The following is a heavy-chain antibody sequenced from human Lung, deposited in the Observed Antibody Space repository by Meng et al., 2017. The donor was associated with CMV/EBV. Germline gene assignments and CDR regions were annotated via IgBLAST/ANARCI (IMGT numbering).Heavy chain of an antibody. D-gene: IGHD6-19*01. CDR1: GAPSSFSNW. CDR3: ASFPPPGKQWLVTDY. V-gene: IGHV4-4*02. Sequence: QVQVPWLGPGLVKPSGTLSLTCAFSGAPSSFSNWCSCVRQHPGKGLEWIGESYHSGSTNYNPSHKSRVTISVDKSKNQFSLKLSSVTAADTAVYYCASFPPPGKQWLVTDYWGQGTLVTVSS. CDR2: SYHSGST. J-gene: IGHJ4*02.